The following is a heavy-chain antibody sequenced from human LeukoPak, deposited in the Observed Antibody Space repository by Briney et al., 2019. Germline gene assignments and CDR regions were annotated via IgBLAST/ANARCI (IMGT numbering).Heavy chain of an antibody. J-gene: IGHJ5*02. CDR2: ISWNSGSI. D-gene: IGHD6-19*01. CDR1: GFTFNDYA. Sequence: PGGSLRLSCAASGFTFNDYAMHWVRQAPGKGLEWVSGISWNSGSIGYADSVKGRFTISRDNAKNSLYLQMNSLRAEDTALYYCAKGSSGWSSNWFDPWGQGTLVTVSS. V-gene: IGHV3-9*01. CDR3: AKGSSGWSSNWFDP.